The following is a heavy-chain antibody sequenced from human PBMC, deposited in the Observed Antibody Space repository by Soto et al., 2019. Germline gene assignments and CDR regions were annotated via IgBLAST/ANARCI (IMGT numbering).Heavy chain of an antibody. CDR2: ISTYKGNT. CDR3: ATRSPAFDY. V-gene: IGHV1-18*01. Sequence: GPEVKKPGASVKVSCKTSGYTFTSYGISWVRQAPGQGLEWMGWISTYKGNTNYAQKFQGRVTMTTDTSTSTADMELRSLRSDDTAVYYCATRSPAFDYWGQGTLVTVSS. J-gene: IGHJ4*02. CDR1: GYTFTSYG.